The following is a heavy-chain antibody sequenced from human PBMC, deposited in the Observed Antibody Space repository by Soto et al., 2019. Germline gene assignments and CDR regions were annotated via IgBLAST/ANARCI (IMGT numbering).Heavy chain of an antibody. D-gene: IGHD4-4*01. V-gene: IGHV5-10-1*01. Sequence: GESLKISCKGSGYSFTSYWISWVRQMPGKGLEWMGRIDPSDSYTNYSPSFQGHVTISADKSISTAYLQWSSLKASDTAMYYCAGTVVTTGDYYYYSGTDVCCPGPTRTVSS. CDR3: AGTVVTTGDYYYYSGTDV. CDR2: IDPSDSYT. J-gene: IGHJ6*02. CDR1: GYSFTSYW.